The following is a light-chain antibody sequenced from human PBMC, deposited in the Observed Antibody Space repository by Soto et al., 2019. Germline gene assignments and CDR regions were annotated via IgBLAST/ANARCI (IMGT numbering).Light chain of an antibody. V-gene: IGKV1-5*01. Sequence: EIQMTQSPSTLSASVGDRFTITCRASQSIRSWLAWYQQKPGKAPKLLIYDASSLQSGVTSRFSGSESGTEFTLTISSLQPDDFATYYCQQYNSYSLTVGEGTKVDIK. J-gene: IGKJ4*01. CDR1: QSIRSW. CDR2: DAS. CDR3: QQYNSYSLT.